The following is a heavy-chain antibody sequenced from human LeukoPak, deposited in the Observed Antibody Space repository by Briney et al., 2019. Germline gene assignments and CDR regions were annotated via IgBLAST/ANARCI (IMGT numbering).Heavy chain of an antibody. D-gene: IGHD6-19*01. J-gene: IGHJ6*03. CDR2: INTNTGNP. Sequence: ASVKVSCKASGYTFTSYYMHWVRQAPGQGLEWMGWINTNTGNPTYAQGFTGRFVFSLDTSVSTAYLQISSLKAEDTAVYYCARVAVAKPYYYYYYMDVWGKGTTVTVSS. CDR3: ARVAVAKPYYYYYYMDV. V-gene: IGHV7-4-1*02. CDR1: GYTFTSYY.